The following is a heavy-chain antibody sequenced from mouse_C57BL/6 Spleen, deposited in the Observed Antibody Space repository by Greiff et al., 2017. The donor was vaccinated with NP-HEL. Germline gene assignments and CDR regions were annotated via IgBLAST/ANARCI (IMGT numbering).Heavy chain of an antibody. Sequence: EVKLVESGGGLVKPGGSLKLSCAASGFTFSDYGMHWVRQAPEKGLEWVAYISSGSSTIDYADTVKGRFTISRDNAKNTLCLQITSLRSEDTAMYYCARVGIAYWGQGTTLTVSS. J-gene: IGHJ2*01. CDR1: GFTFSDYG. CDR3: ARVGIAY. V-gene: IGHV5-17*01. CDR2: ISSGSSTI.